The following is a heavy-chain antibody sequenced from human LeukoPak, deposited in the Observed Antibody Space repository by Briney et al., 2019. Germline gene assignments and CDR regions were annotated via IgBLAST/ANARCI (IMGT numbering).Heavy chain of an antibody. V-gene: IGHV4-4*07. CDR2: IYTSGST. CDR1: GGSISSYY. D-gene: IGHD2-15*01. J-gene: IGHJ5*02. Sequence: SETLSLTCTVSGGSISSYYWSWIRQPAGKGLEWIGRIYTSGSTNYNPSLKSRVTVSVDTSKNQFSLKLSSVTAADTAVYYCARDRVGYCSGGSCYSSNWFDPWGQGTLVTVSS. CDR3: ARDRVGYCSGGSCYSSNWFDP.